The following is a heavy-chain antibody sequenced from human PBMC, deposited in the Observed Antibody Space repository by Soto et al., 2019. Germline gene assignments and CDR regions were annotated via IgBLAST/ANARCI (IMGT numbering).Heavy chain of an antibody. CDR1: GFSLSTSGLG. D-gene: IGHD3-3*01. Sequence: QITLKESGPTLVKPTQTLTLTCTFSGFSLSTSGLGVGWIRQPPGKALEWLALIYWDDDKRYSPSLKSRLTIHQDTSKNQVVLTRTNMDPVDTATSYCAHSRNDFWSGYSDWFDPWGQGTLVTVYS. CDR3: AHSRNDFWSGYSDWFDP. V-gene: IGHV2-5*02. J-gene: IGHJ5*02. CDR2: IYWDDDK.